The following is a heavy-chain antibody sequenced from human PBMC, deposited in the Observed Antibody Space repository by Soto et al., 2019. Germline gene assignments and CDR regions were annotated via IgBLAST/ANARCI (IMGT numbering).Heavy chain of an antibody. CDR1: GGSISSYY. CDR2: IYYSGST. V-gene: IGHV4-59*08. Sequence: SETLSLTCTVSGGSISSYYWSWIRQPPGKGLEWIGYIYYSGSTNYNPSLKSRVTISVDTSKNQFSLKLSSVTAADTAVYYCARHLKGGSWYDYWGQGTLVTVSS. J-gene: IGHJ4*02. D-gene: IGHD6-13*01. CDR3: ARHLKGGSWYDY.